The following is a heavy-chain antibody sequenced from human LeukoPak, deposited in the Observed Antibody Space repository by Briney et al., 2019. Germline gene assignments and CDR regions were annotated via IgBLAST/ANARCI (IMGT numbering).Heavy chain of an antibody. J-gene: IGHJ4*02. Sequence: GGSLPLSCAASGFTLSRYAMSWVRQPPGKGLEWVSAISGSGNSTYYADSVKGRFTISRDNSKNTLYLQMNSLRAEDTAVYYCAKRSSWYGFDYWGQGTLVTVSS. CDR3: AKRSSWYGFDY. CDR2: ISGSGNST. D-gene: IGHD6-13*01. V-gene: IGHV3-23*01. CDR1: GFTLSRYA.